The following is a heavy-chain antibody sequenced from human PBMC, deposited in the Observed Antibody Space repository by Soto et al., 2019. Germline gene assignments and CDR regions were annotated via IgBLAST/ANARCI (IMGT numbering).Heavy chain of an antibody. Sequence: QVQLVESGGGVVQPGRSLRLSCAVSGCTFSNYAMHWVRQAPGKGLEWVAVISYDGGNKYYADSVKGRFTISRDNSKNTLYLQMNNLRAEDTAVYYCARDPGYYDSSGSYFYYFDNWGQGTLVTVSS. CDR3: ARDPGYYDSSGSYFYYFDN. CDR1: GCTFSNYA. V-gene: IGHV3-30-3*01. D-gene: IGHD3-22*01. J-gene: IGHJ4*02. CDR2: ISYDGGNK.